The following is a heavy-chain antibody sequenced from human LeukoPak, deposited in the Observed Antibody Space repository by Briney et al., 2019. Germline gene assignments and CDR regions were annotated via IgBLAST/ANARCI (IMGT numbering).Heavy chain of an antibody. Sequence: PGGSLRLSCATSGFPFSDFYMSWIRQAPGKGLEWVSYISSSATTIYYADSVKGRFTISRDNAKNSLYLQMNNLRAEDTAVYYYTRDRWGKYYFDYWGQGTLVTVSS. CDR3: TRDRWGKYYFDY. CDR2: ISSSATTI. CDR1: GFPFSDFY. J-gene: IGHJ4*02. D-gene: IGHD7-27*01. V-gene: IGHV3-11*01.